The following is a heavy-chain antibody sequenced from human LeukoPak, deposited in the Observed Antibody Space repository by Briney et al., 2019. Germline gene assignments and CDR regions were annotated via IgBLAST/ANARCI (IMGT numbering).Heavy chain of an antibody. CDR2: IWYDGSNK. CDR3: AKDRTLTIFEVVPSAHPYFDY. CDR1: GFTFSSYG. J-gene: IGHJ4*02. Sequence: GSSLRLSCAASGFTFSSYGMHWVRQAPGKGLEWVAVIWYDGSNKYYADSVKGRFTLSRDNSKNTLYLQMKRLRAEATAVYYCAKDRTLTIFEVVPSAHPYFDYGGQGTLVTVSS. V-gene: IGHV3-33*06. D-gene: IGHD3-3*01.